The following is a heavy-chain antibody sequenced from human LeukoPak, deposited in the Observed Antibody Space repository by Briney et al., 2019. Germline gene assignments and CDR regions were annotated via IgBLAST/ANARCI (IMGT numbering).Heavy chain of an antibody. V-gene: IGHV1-69*04. CDR2: ITPILGIA. Sequence: GASVKVSCKASGGTFSSYAISWVRQAPGQGLEWMGRITPILGIANYAQKFQGRVTITADKSTSTAYMELSSLRSEDTAVYYCARGSSGYYYVASWFDPWGQGTLVTVSS. CDR3: ARGSSGYYYVASWFDP. D-gene: IGHD3-22*01. J-gene: IGHJ5*02. CDR1: GGTFSSYA.